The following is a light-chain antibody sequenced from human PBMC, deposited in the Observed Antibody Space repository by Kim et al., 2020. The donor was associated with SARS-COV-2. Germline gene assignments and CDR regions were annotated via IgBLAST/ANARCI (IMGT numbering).Light chain of an antibody. CDR3: QVWDSGSDQKV. CDR1: NIGDKS. CDR2: YDY. J-gene: IGLJ3*02. V-gene: IGLV3-21*04. Sequence: APGKTASISWRGDNIGDKSVHWYQQKPGRAPVLVIYYDYNRPSGIPERFSGSNSGNTATLTISRVEVGDDADYSCQVWDSGSDQKVFGGGTQLTVL.